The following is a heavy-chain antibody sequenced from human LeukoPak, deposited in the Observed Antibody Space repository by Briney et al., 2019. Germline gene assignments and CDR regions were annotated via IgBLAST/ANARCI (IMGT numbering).Heavy chain of an antibody. CDR2: ISSDGSNK. CDR3: AKVGTARGYYFDY. CDR1: GFTFSIYA. V-gene: IGHV3-30-3*01. Sequence: HSGGSLRLSCAASGFTFSIYAMHWVRQAPGKGLEWVAFISSDGSNKYYADSVKGRFTISRDNSKNTLYLQMNSLRAEDTAVYYCAKVGTARGYYFDYWGQGTLVTVSS. J-gene: IGHJ4*02. D-gene: IGHD6-6*01.